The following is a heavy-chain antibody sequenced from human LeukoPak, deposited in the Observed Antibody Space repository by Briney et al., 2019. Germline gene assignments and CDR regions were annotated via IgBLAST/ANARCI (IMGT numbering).Heavy chain of an antibody. Sequence: GGSLRLSCAASGFTFSSYGMHWVRQAPGKGLEWVAFIRYDGSNKYYADSVKGRFTISRDNSKNTLYLQMNSLRAEDTAVYYCAKVAYDSTPDAFDIWGQGTMVTVSS. D-gene: IGHD3-22*01. V-gene: IGHV3-30*02. CDR3: AKVAYDSTPDAFDI. CDR2: IRYDGSNK. J-gene: IGHJ3*02. CDR1: GFTFSSYG.